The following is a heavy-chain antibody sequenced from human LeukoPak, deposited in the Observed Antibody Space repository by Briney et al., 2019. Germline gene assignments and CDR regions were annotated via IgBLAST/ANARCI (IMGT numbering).Heavy chain of an antibody. CDR2: INYSDCT. J-gene: IGHJ4*02. CDR1: GGSVSSGSYY. D-gene: IGHD5-18*01. Sequence: SETLSLTCTVSGGSVSSGSYYWSWVRQPPGTGLEWIGYINYSDCTNYNPSLKSRVTISVDTSENQFSLKVSSVTAADTAVYYCARSGYGYWDYWGQGILVTVSS. CDR3: ARSGYGYWDY. V-gene: IGHV4-61*01.